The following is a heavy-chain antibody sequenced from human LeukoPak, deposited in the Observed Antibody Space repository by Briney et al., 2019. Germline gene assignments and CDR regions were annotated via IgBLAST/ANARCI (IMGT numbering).Heavy chain of an antibody. CDR1: GFAFGSEA. CDR3: ASWGILSFYYFDY. D-gene: IGHD3-16*01. V-gene: IGHV3-23*01. Sequence: GGSLRLSCAVSGFAFGSEAMSWVRQSPARGLEWVASISPGGGTTYYADSVKGRFTISRDNAKNTLYLQMNSLRAEDTAVYYCASWGILSFYYFDYWGQGTLVTVSS. J-gene: IGHJ4*02. CDR2: ISPGGGTT.